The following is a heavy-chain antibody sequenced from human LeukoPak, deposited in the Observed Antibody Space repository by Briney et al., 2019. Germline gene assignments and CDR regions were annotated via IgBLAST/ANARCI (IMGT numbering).Heavy chain of an antibody. CDR2: IGGSGGST. J-gene: IGHJ4*02. CDR3: AKLYSGSYRGYFGD. V-gene: IGHV3-23*01. CDR1: GFAFSSYA. D-gene: IGHD1-26*01. Sequence: PGGSLRLSCAASGFAFSSYAMSWVRQSPGKGIEWVSNIGGSGGSTYYADSVKGRFTISRDNSKNTLYLQMNSLRAEDTAVYYCAKLYSGSYRGYFGDWGQGTLVTVSS.